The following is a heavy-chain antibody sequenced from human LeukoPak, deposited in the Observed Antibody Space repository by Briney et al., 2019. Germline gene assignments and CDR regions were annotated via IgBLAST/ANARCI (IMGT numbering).Heavy chain of an antibody. CDR3: ARNPSSDGYSHIDF. CDR1: GFTFTNHA. CDR2: LSDSGAST. V-gene: IGHV3-23*01. Sequence: GGSLTLSCAASGFTFTNHAMAWVRLAPGKGLEGVSTLSDSGASTYYADSVKGRFTISRDNSRNTMYLQMDSLRDDDTGVYFCARNPSSDGYSHIDFWGEGGLVTVSS. D-gene: IGHD5-18*01. J-gene: IGHJ4*02.